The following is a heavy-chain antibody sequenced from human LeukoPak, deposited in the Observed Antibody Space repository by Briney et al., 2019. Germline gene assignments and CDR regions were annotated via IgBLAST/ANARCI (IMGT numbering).Heavy chain of an antibody. J-gene: IGHJ4*01. CDR1: GFTFSSYG. V-gene: IGHV3-33*01. D-gene: IGHD1-26*01. CDR2: IWYDGSNK. Sequence: GGSLRLSCAASGFTFSSYGMHWVRQAPGKGLEWVAVIWYDGSNKYYADSVKGRFTIPRDNSKNTLYLQMNSLRAEDTAVYYCARGAVEXLQGFDYWGXGTXVXVSS. CDR3: ARGAVEXLQGFDY.